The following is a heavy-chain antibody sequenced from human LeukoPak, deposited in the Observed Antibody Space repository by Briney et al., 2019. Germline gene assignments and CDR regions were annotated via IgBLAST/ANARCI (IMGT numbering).Heavy chain of an antibody. Sequence: TGGSLRLSCSASGFTFSSCAMHWVRQAPGKGLEWVAVISYDGNNEYYTDSVKGRFTISRDNSKTTLFLQMNSLRVEDSAVSFCVRPTGYSSIWGNFDFWGQGTLVTVSS. J-gene: IGHJ4*02. CDR3: VRPTGYSSIWGNFDF. V-gene: IGHV3-30*04. CDR1: GFTFSSCA. D-gene: IGHD6-13*01. CDR2: ISYDGNNE.